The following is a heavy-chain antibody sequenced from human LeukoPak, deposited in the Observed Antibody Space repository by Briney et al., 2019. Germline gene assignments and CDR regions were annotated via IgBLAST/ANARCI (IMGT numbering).Heavy chain of an antibody. J-gene: IGHJ4*02. CDR2: ISASAGTT. D-gene: IGHD6-13*01. CDR3: AKGGSSWSYYFDY. V-gene: IGHV3-23*01. CDR1: GFTFSSYE. Sequence: GGSLRLSCAASGFTFSSYEMTWVRQTPGKGLEWVSAISASAGTTYYADSVKGRFTISRDNSKNTLYLQMNSLRADDTALYYCAKGGSSWSYYFDYWGQGTLVTVSS.